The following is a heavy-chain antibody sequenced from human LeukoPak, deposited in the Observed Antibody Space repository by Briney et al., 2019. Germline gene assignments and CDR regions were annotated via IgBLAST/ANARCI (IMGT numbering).Heavy chain of an antibody. D-gene: IGHD5-18*01. CDR1: GFTFSSYA. V-gene: IGHV3-23*01. Sequence: GGSLRLSCAASGFTFSSYAMSWVRQAPGKGLEWVSAISGSGGSTYYADSVKGRFTISRDNSKNTLYLQMNSLRAEDTAVYYCAKDRPRNWIQLWLINDSSGYPLRYFDYWGQGTLVTVSS. J-gene: IGHJ4*02. CDR2: ISGSGGST. CDR3: AKDRPRNWIQLWLINDSSGYPLRYFDY.